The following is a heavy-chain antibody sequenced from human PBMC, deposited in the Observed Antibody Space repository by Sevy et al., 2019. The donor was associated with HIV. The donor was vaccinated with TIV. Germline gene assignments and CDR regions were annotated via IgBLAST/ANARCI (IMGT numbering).Heavy chain of an antibody. J-gene: IGHJ6*02. Sequence: ASVKVSCKASGYTFTGYYMRWVRQAPGQGLEWMGRINPNSGGTNYAQKFQGRVTMTRDTSISTAYMELSRLRSDDTAVYYCARTGAGQPNYYYGMDVWGQGTTVTVSS. D-gene: IGHD3-10*01. CDR2: INPNSGGT. CDR1: GYTFTGYY. V-gene: IGHV1-2*06. CDR3: ARTGAGQPNYYYGMDV.